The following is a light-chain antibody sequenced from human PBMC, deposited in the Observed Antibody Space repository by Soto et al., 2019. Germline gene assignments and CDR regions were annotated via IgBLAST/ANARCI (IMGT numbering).Light chain of an antibody. Sequence: DIQLTQSPSFLSASVGDRVTITCRASQGISSYLAWYQQKPGRAPKLLIYDASSLESGVPSRFSGSGSGTEFTLTISSLQPDDFATYYCQQYNSYSTFGQGTKVDI. V-gene: IGKV1-9*01. CDR1: QGISSY. CDR3: QQYNSYST. CDR2: DAS. J-gene: IGKJ1*01.